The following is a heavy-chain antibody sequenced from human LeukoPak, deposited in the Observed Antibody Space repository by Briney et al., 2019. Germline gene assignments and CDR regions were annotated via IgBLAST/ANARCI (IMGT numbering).Heavy chain of an antibody. V-gene: IGHV3-7*01. D-gene: IGHD7-27*01. CDR2: IREDGTEK. CDR1: GFTFSGAW. CDR3: ARHVGISF. J-gene: IGHJ4*02. Sequence: GSLRXSCTASGFTFSGAWMTWVRQAPGKGLEWVANIREDGTEKNYVDSVKGRFTISRDNAKNSLFLQMSNLRDDDTAIYYCARHVGISFWGQGTLVTVSS.